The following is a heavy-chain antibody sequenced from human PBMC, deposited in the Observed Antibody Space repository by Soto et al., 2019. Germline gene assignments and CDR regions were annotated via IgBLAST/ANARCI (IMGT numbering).Heavy chain of an antibody. CDR2: IGTAGDT. D-gene: IGHD3-16*02. CDR1: GFTFSSYD. CDR3: AVSYYDYVWGSYRRPAYFAY. Sequence: GGSLRLSCAASGFTFSSYDMHWVRQATGKGLEWVSAIGTAGDTYYPGSVKGRFTISRENAKNSLYLQMNSLRAGDTAVYYCAVSYYDYVWGSYRRPAYFAYWGQGTLVTVSS. V-gene: IGHV3-13*01. J-gene: IGHJ4*02.